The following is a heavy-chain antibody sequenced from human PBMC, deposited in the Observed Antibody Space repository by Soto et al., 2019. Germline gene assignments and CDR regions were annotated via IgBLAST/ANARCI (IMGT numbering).Heavy chain of an antibody. D-gene: IGHD4-17*01. Sequence: ASMKFSCKASGYTFTGYYMHWVRQAPGQGLEWMGWISPNSGGTNFAHKFQGRVTMTTDTSINTAYMELNSLRAEDTAVYYCAGDYIRLNSLNSNYYSFGMDVWGQGTTVTVSS. V-gene: IGHV1-2*02. CDR2: ISPNSGGT. CDR3: AGDYIRLNSLNSNYYSFGMDV. J-gene: IGHJ6*02. CDR1: GYTFTGYY.